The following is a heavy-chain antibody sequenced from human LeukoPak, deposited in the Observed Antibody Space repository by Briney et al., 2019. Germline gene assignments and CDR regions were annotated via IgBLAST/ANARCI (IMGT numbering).Heavy chain of an antibody. D-gene: IGHD6-13*01. J-gene: IGHJ6*03. Sequence: KASETLSLTCTVSGGSISSHYWSWIRQPPGKGLEWIGYIYYGGSTNYNPSLKSRVTISVDTSKNQFSLKLSSVTAADTAVYYCARQQQLAYMDVWGKGTTVTVSS. CDR2: IYYGGST. CDR1: GGSISSHY. V-gene: IGHV4-59*11. CDR3: ARQQQLAYMDV.